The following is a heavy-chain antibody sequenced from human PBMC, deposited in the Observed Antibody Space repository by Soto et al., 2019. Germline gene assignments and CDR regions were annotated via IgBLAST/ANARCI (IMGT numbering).Heavy chain of an antibody. CDR1: GFTFSNYW. Sequence: EVQLEESGGTLVQPGVSLRLSCAASGFTFSNYWMSWVRQAPGKGLERVANINRDGSEKYYGDSVRGRFTISRDNPKNSLYLQMTSLSVDDTALYYCARAGVSYGLDFWGQGTLVTVSS. J-gene: IGHJ4*02. V-gene: IGHV3-7*01. CDR2: INRDGSEK. D-gene: IGHD3-3*01. CDR3: ARAGVSYGLDF.